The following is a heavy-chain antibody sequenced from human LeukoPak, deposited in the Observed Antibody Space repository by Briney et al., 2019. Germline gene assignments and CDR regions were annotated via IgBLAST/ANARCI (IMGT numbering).Heavy chain of an antibody. J-gene: IGHJ4*02. V-gene: IGHV4-38-2*01. Sequence: SGTLSLTCAVSGYSISSGYYWGWIRQPPGKGLEWIGSIYHSGSTYYNPSLKSRVTISVDTSKNQFSLKLSSVTAADTAVYYCARQPYSGSYGYYFHYWGQGTLVTVSS. CDR3: ARQPYSGSYGYYFHY. CDR2: IYHSGST. CDR1: GYSISSGYY. D-gene: IGHD1-26*01.